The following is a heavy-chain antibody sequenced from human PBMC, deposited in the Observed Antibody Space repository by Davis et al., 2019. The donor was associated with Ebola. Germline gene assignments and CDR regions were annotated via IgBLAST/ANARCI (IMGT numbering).Heavy chain of an antibody. V-gene: IGHV6-1*01. CDR1: GDSVSSAG. D-gene: IGHD3-16*01. CDR2: TYYNSKWYN. CDR3: ARGWLRGKFDP. J-gene: IGHJ5*02. Sequence: HSQTLSLTCAISGDSVSSAGWNWIRQSPSRGLEWLGRTYYNSKWYNDYAVSVKSRITINPDTSKNQFSLQLNSVTPEDTALYYCARGWLRGKFDPWGQGTLVTVSS.